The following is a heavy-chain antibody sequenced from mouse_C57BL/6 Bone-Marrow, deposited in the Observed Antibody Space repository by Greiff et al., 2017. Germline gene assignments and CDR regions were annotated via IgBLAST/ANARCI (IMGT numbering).Heavy chain of an antibody. J-gene: IGHJ3*01. CDR1: GFNIKDDY. CDR2: IDPENGDT. Sequence: EVQLQQSRAELVRPGDSVTLSCTASGFNIKDDYMHWVKQRPEQGLEWIGWIDPENGDTEYASNFQGKATITVDTTSNTVYLQLSSLTSEDTAVYYCTRIAYWGQGTLVTVSA. CDR3: TRIAY. V-gene: IGHV14-4*01.